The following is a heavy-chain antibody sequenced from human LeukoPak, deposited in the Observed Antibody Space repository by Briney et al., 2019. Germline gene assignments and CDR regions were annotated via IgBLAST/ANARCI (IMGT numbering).Heavy chain of an antibody. J-gene: IGHJ3*02. CDR3: TRSHDYGHWANDAFDI. Sequence: GGSLRLSCAASGFTFSGSAMHWVRQASGKGLEWVGRIRSKANSYATAYAASVKGRFTISRDDSKNTAYLQMSSLKTEDTAVYYCTRSHDYGHWANDAFDIWGQGTMVTVSS. CDR2: IRSKANSYAT. D-gene: IGHD4-17*01. CDR1: GFTFSGSA. V-gene: IGHV3-73*01.